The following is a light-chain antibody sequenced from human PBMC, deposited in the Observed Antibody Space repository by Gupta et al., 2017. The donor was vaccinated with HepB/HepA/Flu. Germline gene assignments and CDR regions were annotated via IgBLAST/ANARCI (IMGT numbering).Light chain of an antibody. CDR3: RQYNSYPWT. CDR2: GAY. Sequence: GDRVTITCRSSQGMSNDLGWYQQKPGKAPKRLVLGAYTVQHGVPSRFRGSGSGTEFTLTISSLQPEDFATYYCRQYNSYPWTFGQGTKVEIK. J-gene: IGKJ1*01. CDR1: QGMSND. V-gene: IGKV1-17*01.